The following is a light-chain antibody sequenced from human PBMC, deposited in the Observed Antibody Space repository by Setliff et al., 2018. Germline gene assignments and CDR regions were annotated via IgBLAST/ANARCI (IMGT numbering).Light chain of an antibody. CDR3: SSYTTSNTGI. J-gene: IGLJ2*01. CDR1: SSDVGTYKY. CDR2: DVS. Sequence: QSALTQPASVSGSPGQSITISCTGTSSDVGTYKYVSWYQQNPGQAPKLMIYDVSNRPSGVSIRFSGSKSGNTASLTISGLQAEDEADYYCSSYTTSNTGIFGGGTKVTV. V-gene: IGLV2-14*01.